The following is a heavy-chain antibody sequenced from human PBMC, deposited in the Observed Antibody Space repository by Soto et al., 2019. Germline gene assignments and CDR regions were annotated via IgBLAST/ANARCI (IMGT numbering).Heavy chain of an antibody. J-gene: IGHJ5*02. CDR3: AITKGRYCSSTSCYPFDP. Sequence: PSETLSLTCAVYGGSFSGYYWSWIRQPPGKGLEWIGYIYYSGSTNYNPSLKSRVTISVDTSKNQFSLKLSSVTAADTAVYYCAITKGRYCSSTSCYPFDPWGQGTLVTVSS. V-gene: IGHV4-59*01. CDR2: IYYSGST. D-gene: IGHD2-2*01. CDR1: GGSFSGYY.